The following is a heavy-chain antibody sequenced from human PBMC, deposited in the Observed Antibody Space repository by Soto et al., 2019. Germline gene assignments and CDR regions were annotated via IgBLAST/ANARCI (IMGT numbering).Heavy chain of an antibody. J-gene: IGHJ5*02. V-gene: IGHV4-59*08. CDR2: IYYSGST. CDR3: ARLPMVRGALYNWFDP. CDR1: GGSISSYY. Sequence: PSETLSLTCTVSGGSISSYYWSWIRQPPGKGLEWIGYIYYSGSTNYNPSLKSRVTISVDTSKNQFSLKLSSVTAADTAVYYCARLPMVRGALYNWFDPWGQEPWSPSPQ. D-gene: IGHD3-10*01.